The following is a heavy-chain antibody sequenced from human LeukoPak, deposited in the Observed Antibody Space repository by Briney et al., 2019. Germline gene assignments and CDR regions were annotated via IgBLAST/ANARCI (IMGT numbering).Heavy chain of an antibody. J-gene: IGHJ4*02. D-gene: IGHD3-9*01. CDR1: GYTFTGYY. V-gene: IGHV1-2*02. Sequence: ASVKVSCKASGYTFTGYYMHWVRQAPGQGLEWMGWINPNSGGTNYAQKFQGRVTMTRDTSISTAYMELSRLRSDDTAVYYCARAIDDILTGYYAIWGQGTLVTVSS. CDR3: ARAIDDILTGYYAI. CDR2: INPNSGGT.